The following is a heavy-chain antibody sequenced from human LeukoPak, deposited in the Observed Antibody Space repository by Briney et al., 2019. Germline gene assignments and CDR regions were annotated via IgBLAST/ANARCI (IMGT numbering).Heavy chain of an antibody. CDR3: ARRSPDWMEWFFDS. V-gene: IGHV4-59*01. CDR2: IYYSGST. CDR1: GGSISSYY. J-gene: IGHJ4*02. D-gene: IGHD3-3*01. Sequence: SETLSLTCTVSGGSISSYYWSWIRQPPGKGLEWIGYIYYSGSTNYSPSLKSRVTISVDTSKNQFSLKLSSVTAADTAVYYCARRSPDWMEWFFDSWGQGTLVTVSS.